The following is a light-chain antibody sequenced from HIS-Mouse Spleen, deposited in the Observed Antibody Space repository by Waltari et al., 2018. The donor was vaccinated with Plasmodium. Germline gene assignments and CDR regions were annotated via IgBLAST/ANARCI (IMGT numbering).Light chain of an antibody. V-gene: IGLV3-10*01. CDR3: YSTDSSGNHRV. CDR1: ALPKKY. CDR2: EDS. Sequence: SYELTQPPSVSVSPGQTARITCSGDALPKKYAYWYQQKSGQAPFLVIYEDSKRPSGIPGRFSGYSSGTMATLTISGAQVEDEADYYCYSTDSSGNHRVFGGGTKLTVL. J-gene: IGLJ3*02.